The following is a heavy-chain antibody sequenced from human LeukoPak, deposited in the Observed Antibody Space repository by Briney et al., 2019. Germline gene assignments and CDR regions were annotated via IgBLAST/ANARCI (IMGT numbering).Heavy chain of an antibody. V-gene: IGHV4-61*01. J-gene: IGHJ3*02. CDR3: ARASPMLDAFDI. Sequence: SETLSLTCTVSGDSLSSGSYYWSWIRRPPGKGLEWIGYIYYGGNTNLNPSLKSRVTISVDTSKNQFSLKMSSVTAADTAVYYCARASPMLDAFDIWDQGTMVTVS. CDR2: IYYGGNT. D-gene: IGHD2-8*01. CDR1: GDSLSSGSYY.